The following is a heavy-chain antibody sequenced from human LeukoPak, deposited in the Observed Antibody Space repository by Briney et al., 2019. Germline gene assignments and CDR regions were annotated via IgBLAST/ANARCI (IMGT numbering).Heavy chain of an antibody. CDR3: ARSDSSGPARGIQY. D-gene: IGHD3-22*01. CDR1: GYNFTSYW. CDR2: IYPGDSDI. J-gene: IGHJ1*01. Sequence: GESLQISCQGSGYNFTSYWIGWVRQMPGKGLEWMGIIYPGDSDIRYSPSFQGQVTISADKSISNAYLQWNSLKASDTAMYYCARSDSSGPARGIQYWGQGTLVTVSS. V-gene: IGHV5-51*01.